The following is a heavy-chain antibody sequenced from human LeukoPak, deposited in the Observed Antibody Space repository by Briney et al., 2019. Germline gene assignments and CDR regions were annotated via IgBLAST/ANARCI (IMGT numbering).Heavy chain of an antibody. CDR1: GDTFTDYY. V-gene: IGHV1-2*02. D-gene: IGHD2-2*01. Sequence: ASVTVSCKASGDTFTDYYIHWVRQAPGQGLEWMAWINPNSGGTYYAQILHGRITLTRDTSISTAYMELSRLRSADTAIYYCARANALYCSSTSCLFDYWGQGTLVTVSS. J-gene: IGHJ4*02. CDR2: INPNSGGT. CDR3: ARANALYCSSTSCLFDY.